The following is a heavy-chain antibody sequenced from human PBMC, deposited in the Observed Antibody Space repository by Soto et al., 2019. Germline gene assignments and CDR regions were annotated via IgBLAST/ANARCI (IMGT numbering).Heavy chain of an antibody. V-gene: IGHV2-5*02. J-gene: IGHJ4*02. CDR3: AHRIEAYDWHSGNYDY. CDR2: IYWDNDK. CDR1: GFSLTTYGVG. Sequence: SGPTLVNPTETLTLTCTFSGFSLTTYGVGVGWIRQPPGKALEWLALIYWDNDKRYSPSLQSRVTITNDTSKNQVFLTMTNMGPVDTATYYCAHRIEAYDWHSGNYDYWGQ. D-gene: IGHD1-7*01.